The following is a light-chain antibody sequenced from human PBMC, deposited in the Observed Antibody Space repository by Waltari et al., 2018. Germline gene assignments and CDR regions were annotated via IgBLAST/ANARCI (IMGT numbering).Light chain of an antibody. CDR2: STS. CDR1: QSVSPN. CDR3: QQYQNWPPIT. V-gene: IGKV3-15*01. J-gene: IGKJ5*01. Sequence: ETVLTQSPATLSVSPGEAVTLSCRASQSVSPNLAWYQQKRGQAPRLLIYSTSTRAPCVPDRFWGSGSGTEFTLTVTSLQSEDSAIYYCQQYQNWPPITFGQGTRLEIK.